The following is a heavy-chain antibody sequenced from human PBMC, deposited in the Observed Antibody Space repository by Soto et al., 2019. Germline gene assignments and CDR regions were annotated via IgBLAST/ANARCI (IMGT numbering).Heavy chain of an antibody. Sequence: VQLVESGGGEVQPGRSLRLSCAASGFTYTAFALNWVRQAPGKGLEWVAIISYDGSDKYYADTVKGRFAISRDNPKNSLFLERTNLTPEDTAVYLCASRAWDSDYAIDVLGQGTTVTVFS. CDR3: ASRAWDSDYAIDV. J-gene: IGHJ6*02. CDR1: GFTYTAFA. D-gene: IGHD1-26*01. V-gene: IGHV3-30*09. CDR2: ISYDGSDK.